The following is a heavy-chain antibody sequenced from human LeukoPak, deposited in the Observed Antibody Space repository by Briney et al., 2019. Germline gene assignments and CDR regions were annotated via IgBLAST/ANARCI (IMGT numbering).Heavy chain of an antibody. Sequence: PGGSLRLSCAASGFTFDDAMHWVRQAPGKGLEWVSSISWNSNSIDYADSVKGRFTISRDNAKNSLYLQLNSLRAEDMALYYCARGRYYHDTSGYYSLDCWGQGTLVTVSS. V-gene: IGHV3-9*03. CDR3: ARGRYYHDTSGYYSLDC. J-gene: IGHJ4*02. D-gene: IGHD3-22*01. CDR1: GFTFDDA. CDR2: ISWNSNSI.